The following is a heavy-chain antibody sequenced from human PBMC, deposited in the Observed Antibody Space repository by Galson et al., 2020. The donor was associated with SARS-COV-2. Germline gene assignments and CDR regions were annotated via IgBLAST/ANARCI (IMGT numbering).Heavy chain of an antibody. CDR1: GYTFTSYL. CDR3: ATSVTTMTDAFDV. V-gene: IGHV1-3*01. Sequence: ALVKVSCKTSGYTFTSYLIFWVRQTPGQRPEWMGWINAGSGDTRYSQKFRGRVTITTDTSARTAYMELSSLRSEDTALYYCATSVTTMTDAFDVWGQGTMVTVSS. J-gene: IGHJ3*01. D-gene: IGHD5-12*01. CDR2: INAGSGDT.